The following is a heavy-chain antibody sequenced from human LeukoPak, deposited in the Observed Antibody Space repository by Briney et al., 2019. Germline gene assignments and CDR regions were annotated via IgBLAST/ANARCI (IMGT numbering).Heavy chain of an antibody. J-gene: IGHJ5*02. D-gene: IGHD3-10*01. CDR2: IIPILGIV. Sequence: SGKVSCKASGGTFSSNAVSWVRQAPGQGLEWMGRIIPILGIVNYAQKFQGRVTMTEDTSTDTAYMELSSLRSEDTAVYYCATLLLWFGELSRPFDPWGQGTLVTVSS. V-gene: IGHV1-69*04. CDR1: GGTFSSNA. CDR3: ATLLLWFGELSRPFDP.